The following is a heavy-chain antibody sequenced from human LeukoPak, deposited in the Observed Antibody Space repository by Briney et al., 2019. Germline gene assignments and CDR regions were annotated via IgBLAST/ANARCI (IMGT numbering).Heavy chain of an antibody. CDR1: GFTVSSNY. V-gene: IGHV3-66*02. Sequence: GGSLRLSCAASGFTVSSNYMSWVRQAPGKGLEWVSVIYSGGSTYYADSVKGRFTISRDNSKNTPYLQMNSLRAEDTAVYYCARDRYYYDSSGYSTAYYFDYWGQGTLVTVSS. J-gene: IGHJ4*02. CDR2: IYSGGST. CDR3: ARDRYYYDSSGYSTAYYFDY. D-gene: IGHD3-22*01.